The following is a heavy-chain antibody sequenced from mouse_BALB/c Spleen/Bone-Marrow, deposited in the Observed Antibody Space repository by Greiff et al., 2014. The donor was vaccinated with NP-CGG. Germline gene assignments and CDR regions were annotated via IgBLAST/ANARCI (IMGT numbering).Heavy chain of an antibody. D-gene: IGHD1-1*02. Sequence: VQLQQSGTDLVRPGASVKLSCKASGYTFTSYWINWVKQRPGQGLEWIGNIYPSDSYTNYNQKFKDKATLTVDKSSSTAYMHLRSPTSEDSAVYYCTRDDGGFAYWGQGTLVTVSA. CDR3: TRDDGGFAY. CDR1: GYTFTSYW. J-gene: IGHJ3*01. CDR2: IYPSDSYT. V-gene: IGHV1-69*02.